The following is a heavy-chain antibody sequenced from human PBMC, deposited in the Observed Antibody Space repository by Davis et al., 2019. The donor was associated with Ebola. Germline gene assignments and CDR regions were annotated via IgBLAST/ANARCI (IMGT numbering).Heavy chain of an antibody. V-gene: IGHV5-51*01. Sequence: HRESLKISCKASGYTFITYWIAWVRQMPGKGLEWVGIIYPGDSDTRYSPSFQGHVTIATDNSINTAYLQWSSLKASDTAMYYCARYDGAPQYSKRFHYYHYGMDLWGQGTTVAVAS. CDR3: ARYDGAPQYSKRFHYYHYGMDL. CDR1: GYTFITYW. D-gene: IGHD2/OR15-2a*01. CDR2: IYPGDSDT. J-gene: IGHJ6*02.